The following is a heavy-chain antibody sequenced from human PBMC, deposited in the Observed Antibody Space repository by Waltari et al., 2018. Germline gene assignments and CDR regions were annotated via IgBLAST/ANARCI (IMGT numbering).Heavy chain of an antibody. J-gene: IGHJ4*02. Sequence: VQLVESGGGLVQPGGSLRLSCAASGFTFSSYWMSWVRQAPGKGLEWIGSIYYSGSTYYNPSLKSRVTISVDTSKNQFSLKLSSVTAADTAVYYCGRIAARIKYYFDYWGQGTLVTVSS. CDR2: IYYSGST. CDR1: GFTFSSYW. CDR3: GRIAARIKYYFDY. V-gene: IGHV4-39*07. D-gene: IGHD6-6*01.